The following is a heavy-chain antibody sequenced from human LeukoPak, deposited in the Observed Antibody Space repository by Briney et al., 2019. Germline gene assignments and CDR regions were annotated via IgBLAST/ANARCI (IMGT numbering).Heavy chain of an antibody. CDR1: GFTFSSYS. J-gene: IGHJ4*02. D-gene: IGHD6-13*01. CDR3: ARVIAAATIDY. Sequence: PGGSLRLSCAASGFTFSSYSMNWVRQAPGKGLEWVSSISSSSSYIYYADSVNGRFTISRDNAKNSLYLQMNSLRAQDTAVYYCARVIAAATIDYWGQGTLVTVSS. CDR2: ISSSSSYI. V-gene: IGHV3-21*01.